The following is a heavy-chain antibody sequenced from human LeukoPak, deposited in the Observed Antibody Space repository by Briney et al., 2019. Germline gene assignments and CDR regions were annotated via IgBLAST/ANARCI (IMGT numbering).Heavy chain of an antibody. CDR1: GGSFSGYY. CDR3: ARXYGDYVWFSAFDI. D-gene: IGHD4-17*01. J-gene: IGHJ3*02. CDR2: INHSGST. Sequence: SETLSLTCAVYGGSFSGYYWSWIRQPPGKGLEWIGEINHSGSTNYNPSLKSRVTISVDTSKNQFSLKLSSVTAADTAVYYCARXYGDYVWFSAFDIWGQGTMVTVSS. V-gene: IGHV4-34*01.